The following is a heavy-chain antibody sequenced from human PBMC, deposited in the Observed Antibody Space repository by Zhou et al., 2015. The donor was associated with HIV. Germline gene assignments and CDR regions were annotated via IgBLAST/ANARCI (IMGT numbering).Heavy chain of an antibody. CDR3: ARASLFMTTVTIGFDRLAFDI. D-gene: IGHD4-17*01. V-gene: IGHV1-69*12. CDR2: IIPIFGTA. CDR1: GGTFSSYA. Sequence: QVQLVQSGAEVKKPGSSVKVSCKASGGTFSSYAISWVRQAPGQGLEWMGGIIPIFGTANYAQKFQGRVTITADESTSTAYMELSSLRSEDTAVYYCARASLFMTTVTIGFDRLAFDIWGQGTMVTVSS. J-gene: IGHJ3*02.